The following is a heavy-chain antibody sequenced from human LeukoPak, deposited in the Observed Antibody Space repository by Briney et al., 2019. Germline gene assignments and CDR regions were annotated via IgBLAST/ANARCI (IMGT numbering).Heavy chain of an antibody. J-gene: IGHJ6*03. CDR3: ARSLKVPAACFYCCYMDV. D-gene: IGHD2-2*01. V-gene: IGHV4-4*07. Sequence: ETLSLTCTVSGGSISSYYWNWIRQPAGKGLEWIGRIHTSGSTNYNPSLKSRVTMSVDTSKNKFSLKLSSVTAADTALYYCARSLKVPAACFYCCYMDVWGKGTTVTISS. CDR2: IHTSGST. CDR1: GGSISSYY.